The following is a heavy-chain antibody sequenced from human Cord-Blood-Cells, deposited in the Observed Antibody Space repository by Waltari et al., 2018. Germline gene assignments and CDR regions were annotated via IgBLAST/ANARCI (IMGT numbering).Heavy chain of an antibody. V-gene: IGHV4-4*07. CDR3: ARGPITIFGVVIIRDAFDI. CDR2: IYTSGST. Sequence: QLQLQESGPGLVKPSETLSLTCTVSGGSISRYYCSWIRQPAGTGLEWIGRIYTSGSTNYNPSLKSRVTMSVDTSKNQLSLKLSSVTAADTAVYYCARGPITIFGVVIIRDAFDIWGQGTMVTVSS. J-gene: IGHJ3*02. D-gene: IGHD3-3*01. CDR1: GGSISRYY.